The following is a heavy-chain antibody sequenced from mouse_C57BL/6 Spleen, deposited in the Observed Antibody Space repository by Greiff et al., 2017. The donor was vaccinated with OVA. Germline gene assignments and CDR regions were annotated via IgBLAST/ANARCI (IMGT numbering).Heavy chain of an antibody. CDR3: ARDPYGYDETWFAY. D-gene: IGHD2-2*01. Sequence: QVQLKQSGAELVRPGASVKLSCKASGYTFTDYYINWVKQRPGQGLEWIARIYPGSGNTYYNEKFKGKATLTAEKSSSTAYMQLSSLTSEDSAVYFCARDPYGYDETWFAYWGQGTLVTVSA. J-gene: IGHJ3*01. V-gene: IGHV1-76*01. CDR1: GYTFTDYY. CDR2: IYPGSGNT.